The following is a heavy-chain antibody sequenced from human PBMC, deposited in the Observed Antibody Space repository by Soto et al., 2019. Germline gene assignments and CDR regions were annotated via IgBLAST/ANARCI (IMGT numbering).Heavy chain of an antibody. CDR1: GGTFSTST. V-gene: IGHV1-69*08. D-gene: IGHD5-12*01. CDR2: IIPIFNTA. CDR3: ARDSPIGSSFSGYDAIDL. J-gene: IGHJ4*02. Sequence: QVQLVQSGAEVKEPGSSVKVSCKASGGTFSTSTFTWVRQAPGQGLEWVGRIIPIFNTADYAQKFQGSVTITADKSTSTVFLELTKLRFEDTGIYSCARDSPIGSSFSGYDAIDLWGQGTLVTVS.